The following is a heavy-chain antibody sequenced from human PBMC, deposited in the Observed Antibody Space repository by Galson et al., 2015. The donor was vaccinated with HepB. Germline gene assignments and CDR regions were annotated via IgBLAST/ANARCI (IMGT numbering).Heavy chain of an antibody. V-gene: IGHV3-30-3*01. Sequence: SLRLSCAASGFTVSSYAMHWVRQAPGKGLEWVAVISYDGTNKYYAHSVKGRFTVSRDGSRNALYLQMNSLSAEDTAVYYCARDYSRLVGTTQPGHWGQGTLVTVSS. CDR1: GFTVSSYA. J-gene: IGHJ4*02. CDR2: ISYDGTNK. CDR3: ARDYSRLVGTTQPGH. D-gene: IGHD1-26*01.